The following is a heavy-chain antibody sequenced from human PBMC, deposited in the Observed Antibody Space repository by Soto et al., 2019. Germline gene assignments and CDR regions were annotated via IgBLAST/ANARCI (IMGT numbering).Heavy chain of an antibody. Sequence: GGSLRLSCAAPGFTFSSYWMSWVRQAPGKGLEWVANIKQDGSEKYYVDSVKGRFTISRDNAKNSLYLQMNSLRAEDTAVYYCARESYYDSSGYLDYWGQGTLVTVSS. CDR3: ARESYYDSSGYLDY. CDR1: GFTFSSYW. CDR2: IKQDGSEK. J-gene: IGHJ4*02. D-gene: IGHD3-22*01. V-gene: IGHV3-7*01.